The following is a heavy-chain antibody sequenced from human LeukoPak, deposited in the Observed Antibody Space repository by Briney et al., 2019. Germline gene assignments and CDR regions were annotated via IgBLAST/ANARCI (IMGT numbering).Heavy chain of an antibody. CDR3: AKTTFYDILTGFYIDY. CDR1: RFTFSSYA. Sequence: PGGSLRLSCAASRFTFSSYAMSWVRQAPGKGLEWVSAISGSGDSTYYADSVKGRFTISRDNSKSTLYLQMNSLRAEDTAVYYCAKTTFYDILTGFYIDYWGQGTLVTVSS. CDR2: ISGSGDST. V-gene: IGHV3-23*01. J-gene: IGHJ4*02. D-gene: IGHD3-9*01.